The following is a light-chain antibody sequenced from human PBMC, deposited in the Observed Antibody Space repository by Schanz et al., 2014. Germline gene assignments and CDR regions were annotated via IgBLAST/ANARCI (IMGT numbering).Light chain of an antibody. J-gene: IGLJ3*02. CDR3: SSYAGTSNPWV. CDR1: TSDIGAYNY. V-gene: IGLV2-8*01. CDR2: EVS. Sequence: QSALTQPPSASGSPGQSVTISCTGATSDIGAYNYVSWYQHHPGKAPKLVISEVSKRPSGVPDRFSGSRSGNTASLTVSGLQAEDEADYYCSSYAGTSNPWVFGGGTKLTVL.